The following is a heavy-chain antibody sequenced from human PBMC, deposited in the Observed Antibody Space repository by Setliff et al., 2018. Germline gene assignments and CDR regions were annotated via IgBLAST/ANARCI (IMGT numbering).Heavy chain of an antibody. CDR2: ISSGGGNT. J-gene: IGHJ1*01. V-gene: IGHV3-23*01. Sequence: GGSLRLSCAASGFTFNNYVMSWVRQTPGKGLEWVSAISSGGGNTYYADSVKGRFTISRDNSKSTLFLQTNSLRADDTAVYYCARASLGKFGSAVEYFHHWGQGTLVTVSS. D-gene: IGHD2-15*01. CDR3: ARASLGKFGSAVEYFHH. CDR1: GFTFNNYV.